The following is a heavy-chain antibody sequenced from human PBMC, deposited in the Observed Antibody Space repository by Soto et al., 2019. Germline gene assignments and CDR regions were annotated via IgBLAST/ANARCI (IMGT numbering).Heavy chain of an antibody. CDR3: ASELAALNWFDH. Sequence: PEGCLGRSGSTSRFTFSSYTINWVRQAPGKGLEWVSYISSSSSNIYYADSVKGRFTISRDNAKNSLYLQMNSLRDEDTAVYHCASELAALNWFDHWGQGTLVNVPQ. D-gene: IGHD1-1*01. CDR2: ISSSSSNI. J-gene: IGHJ5*02. V-gene: IGHV3-48*02. CDR1: RFTFSSYT.